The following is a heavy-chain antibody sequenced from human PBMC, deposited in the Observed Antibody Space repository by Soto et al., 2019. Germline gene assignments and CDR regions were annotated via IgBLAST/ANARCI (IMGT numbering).Heavy chain of an antibody. D-gene: IGHD3-3*01. CDR3: AKAEYDFWSGYSFDY. J-gene: IGHJ4*02. CDR2: ISYDGSNK. Sequence: QVQLVESGGGVVQPGRSLRLSCAASGFTFSSYGMHWVRQAPGKRLEWVAVISYDGSNKYYADSVKGRFTISRDNSKNTLYLQMNSLRAEDTAVYYCAKAEYDFWSGYSFDYWGQGTLVTVSS. CDR1: GFTFSSYG. V-gene: IGHV3-30*18.